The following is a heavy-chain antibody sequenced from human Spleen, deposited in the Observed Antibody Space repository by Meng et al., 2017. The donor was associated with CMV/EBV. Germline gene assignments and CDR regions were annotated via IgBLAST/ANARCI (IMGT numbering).Heavy chain of an antibody. D-gene: IGHD2-2*02. CDR1: GFTFSSYA. CDR2: ISGSGGST. V-gene: IGHV3-23*01. CDR3: AKGGRAVSAAIGGWFDP. J-gene: IGHJ5*02. Sequence: GGSLRLSCAASGFTFSSYAMSWVRQAPGKGLEWVSAISGSGGSTYYADSVKGRFTISRDNSKNTLYLQMNSLRAEDTAVYYCAKGGRAVSAAIGGWFDPWGQGALVTVSS.